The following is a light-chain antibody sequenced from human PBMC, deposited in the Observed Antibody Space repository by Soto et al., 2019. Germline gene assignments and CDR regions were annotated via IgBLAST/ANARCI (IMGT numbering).Light chain of an antibody. V-gene: IGLV2-23*01. J-gene: IGLJ1*01. Sequence: QSVLTQPASVSGSPGQSITISCTGTSGDVGTYNLVSWYQQHPGKAPKLMIYEGSKRPSGISTRFSGSKSGNTASLTISGLQAEDEADYYCWSYTGDNAHVFGGGTKLTVL. CDR2: EGS. CDR3: WSYTGDNAHV. CDR1: SGDVGTYNL.